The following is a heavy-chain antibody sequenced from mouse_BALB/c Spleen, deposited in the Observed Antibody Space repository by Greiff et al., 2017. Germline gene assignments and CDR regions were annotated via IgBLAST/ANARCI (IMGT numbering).Heavy chain of an antibody. CDR3: ARELGMAY. J-gene: IGHJ3*01. Sequence: VQLKQSGPGLVKPSQSLSLTCSVTGYSITSGYYWNWIRQFPGNKLEWMGYISYDGSNNYNPSLKNRISITRDTSKNQFFLKLNSVTTEDTATYYCARELGMAYWGQGTLVTVSA. D-gene: IGHD4-1*01. CDR2: ISYDGSN. CDR1: GYSITSGYY. V-gene: IGHV3-6*02.